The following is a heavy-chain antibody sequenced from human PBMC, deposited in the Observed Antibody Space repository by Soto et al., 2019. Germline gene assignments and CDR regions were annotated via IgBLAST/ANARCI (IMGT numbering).Heavy chain of an antibody. CDR3: ARGDYYDSSGYPDPFDY. CDR1: GYTFTSYA. Sequence: ASVKVSCKASGYTFTSYAMHWVRQAPGQRLEWMGWINAGNGNTKYSQKFQGRVTMTRDTSTSTVYMELSSLRSEDTAVYYCARGDYYDSSGYPDPFDYWGQGTLVTVSS. CDR2: INAGNGNT. D-gene: IGHD3-22*01. V-gene: IGHV1-3*01. J-gene: IGHJ4*02.